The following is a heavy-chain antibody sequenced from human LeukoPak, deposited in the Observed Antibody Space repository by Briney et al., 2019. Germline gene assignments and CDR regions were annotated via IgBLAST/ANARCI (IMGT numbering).Heavy chain of an antibody. D-gene: IGHD3-3*02. CDR3: ARGTFLEWPDYYYGMDV. Sequence: SETLSLTCTVSGGSISSYYWSWIRQPPGKGLEWIGYIYYSGSTNYNPSLKSRVTISVDTSKNQFSLKLSSVTAAGTAVYYCARGTFLEWPDYYYGMDVWGQGTTVTVSS. J-gene: IGHJ6*02. CDR2: IYYSGST. V-gene: IGHV4-59*01. CDR1: GGSISSYY.